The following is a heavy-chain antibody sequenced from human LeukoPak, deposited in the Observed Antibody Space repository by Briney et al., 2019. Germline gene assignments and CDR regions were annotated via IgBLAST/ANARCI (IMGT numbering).Heavy chain of an antibody. CDR2: INTDGSTT. D-gene: IGHD1-26*01. Sequence: GVSLRLSCAASRFTFTSYWMHWVRQAPGKGLVWVSRINTDGSTTSYADSVKGRFTISRDNAKNTLYLQMNSLRAEDTAVYYCARPSGSYPWFDPWGQGTLVTVSS. J-gene: IGHJ5*02. V-gene: IGHV3-74*01. CDR3: ARPSGSYPWFDP. CDR1: RFTFTSYW.